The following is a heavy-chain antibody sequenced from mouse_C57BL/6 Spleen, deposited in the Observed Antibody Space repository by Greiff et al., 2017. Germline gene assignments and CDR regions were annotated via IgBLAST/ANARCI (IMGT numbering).Heavy chain of an antibody. CDR2: IYPGGGYT. V-gene: IGHV1-63*01. D-gene: IGHD2-5*01. CDR3: ARYSNYVFDY. J-gene: IGHJ2*01. CDR1: GYTFTNYW. Sequence: VQLQQSGAELVRPGTSVKMSCKASGYTFTNYWIGWAKQRPGHGLEWIGDIYPGGGYTNYNEKFKGKATLTADNSSSTAYMQCSSLTSEDSAIYYCARYSNYVFDYWGQGTTLTVSS.